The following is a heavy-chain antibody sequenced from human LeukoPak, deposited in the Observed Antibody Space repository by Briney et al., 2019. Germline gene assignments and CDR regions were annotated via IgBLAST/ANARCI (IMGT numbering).Heavy chain of an antibody. CDR2: ISGSDGST. J-gene: IGHJ4*02. CDR3: FGDYYGSGSYYNVGPVDY. CDR1: GFTFSRYA. D-gene: IGHD3-10*01. V-gene: IGHV3-23*01. Sequence: GGSLRLSCAASGFTFSRYAMSWVRQTPEKGLEWVSVISGSDGSTYYADSVRGRFTISRDNSKNTLYLQMNSLRAEDTAVYYCFGDYYGSGSYYNVGPVDYWGQGTLVTVS.